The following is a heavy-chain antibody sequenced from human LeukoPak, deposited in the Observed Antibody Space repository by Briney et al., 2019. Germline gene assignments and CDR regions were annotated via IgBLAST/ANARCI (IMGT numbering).Heavy chain of an antibody. CDR1: GGSISSGSYY. CDR2: IYTSGST. V-gene: IGHV4-61*02. D-gene: IGHD1-26*01. J-gene: IGHJ4*02. CDR3: ARLAQWEPNDY. Sequence: SQTLSLTCTVSGGSISSGSYYWSWIRQPAGKGLEWIGRIYTSGSTNYNPSLKSRVTISVDTSKNQFSLKLSSVTAADTAVYYCARLAQWEPNDYWGQGTLVTVSS.